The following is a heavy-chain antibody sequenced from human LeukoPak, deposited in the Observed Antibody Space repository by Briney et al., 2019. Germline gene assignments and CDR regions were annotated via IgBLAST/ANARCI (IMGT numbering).Heavy chain of an antibody. CDR1: GFTFSSYA. J-gene: IGHJ4*02. CDR2: ISGSGGST. CDR3: AKSYSSWYYYFDY. V-gene: IGHV3-23*01. D-gene: IGHD6-13*01. Sequence: GGTLRLSCAASGFTFSSYAMSWVRQAPGKGLEWVSAISGSGGSTYYADSVKGRFTISRDNSKNTLYLQMNSLRAEDTAVYYCAKSYSSWYYYFDYWGQGTLVTVSS.